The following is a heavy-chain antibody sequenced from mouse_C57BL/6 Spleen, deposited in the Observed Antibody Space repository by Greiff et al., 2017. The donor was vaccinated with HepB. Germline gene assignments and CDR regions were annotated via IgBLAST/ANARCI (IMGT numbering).Heavy chain of an antibody. CDR1: GYTFTSYW. V-gene: IGHV1-64*01. CDR3: ARSSTVGYFDY. J-gene: IGHJ2*01. D-gene: IGHD1-1*01. CDR2: IHPNSGST. Sequence: VQLQQPGAELVKPGASVKLSCKASGYTFTSYWMHWVKQRPGQGLEWIGMIHPNSGSTNYNEKFKSKATLTVDKSSSTAYMQLSSLTSEDSAVYYCARSSTVGYFDYWGQGTTLTVSS.